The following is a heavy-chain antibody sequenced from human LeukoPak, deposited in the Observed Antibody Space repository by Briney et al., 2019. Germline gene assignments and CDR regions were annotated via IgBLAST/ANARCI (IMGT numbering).Heavy chain of an antibody. CDR1: GFTLSSYS. CDR2: ISSSSSTI. Sequence: PGGSLRLSCVASGFTLSSYSVNWVRQAPGKGLEWVSYISSSSSTIYYADSVKGRFTISRDNSKNTLYLQMNSLRAEDTAVYYCAKDHYGDGKNPFDYWGQGTLVTVSS. V-gene: IGHV3-48*01. J-gene: IGHJ4*02. CDR3: AKDHYGDGKNPFDY. D-gene: IGHD4-17*01.